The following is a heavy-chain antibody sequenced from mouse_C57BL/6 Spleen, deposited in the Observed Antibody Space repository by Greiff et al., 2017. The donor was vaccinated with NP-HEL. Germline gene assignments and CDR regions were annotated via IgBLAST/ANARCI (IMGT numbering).Heavy chain of an antibody. V-gene: IGHV1-78*01. D-gene: IGHD1-1*01. Sequence: VQLQQSDAELVKPGASVKISCKVSGYTFTDHTIHWMKQRPDQGLEWIGYIYPRDGSTKYQENFKGKATLTADKSSSTAYMQLNSLTSEDSAVYFCARWCGSSCDYYAMDYWGQGTSVTVAS. J-gene: IGHJ4*01. CDR1: GYTFTDHT. CDR2: IYPRDGST. CDR3: ARWCGSSCDYYAMDY.